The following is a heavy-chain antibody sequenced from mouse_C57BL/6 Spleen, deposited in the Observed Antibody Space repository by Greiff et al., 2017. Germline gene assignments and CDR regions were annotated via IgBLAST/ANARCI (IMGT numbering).Heavy chain of an antibody. J-gene: IGHJ4*01. D-gene: IGHD1-1*01. CDR2: INPGSGGT. Sequence: QVQLQQSGAELVRPGTSVKVSCKASGYAFTNYLIEWVKQRPGQGLEWIGVINPGSGGTNYNEKFKGKATLTADKSSSTAYMQLSSLTSEDSAVYCCATPSSPYYAMDYWGQGTSVTVSS. V-gene: IGHV1-54*01. CDR1: GYAFTNYL. CDR3: ATPSSPYYAMDY.